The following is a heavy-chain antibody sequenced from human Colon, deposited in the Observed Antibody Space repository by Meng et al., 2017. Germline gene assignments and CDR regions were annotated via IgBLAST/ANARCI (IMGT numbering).Heavy chain of an antibody. Sequence: ASAKVFCKASGYTFTSYGISWVRQAPGQGLEWMGWISAYNGNTNYAQNLQGRVTMTTDTSTSTAYMELMSLRSDDTAVYYCARDNPTDYYDSSGYYFDYWGQGTLVTVSS. V-gene: IGHV1-18*01. CDR1: GYTFTSYG. J-gene: IGHJ4*02. CDR3: ARDNPTDYYDSSGYYFDY. CDR2: ISAYNGNT. D-gene: IGHD3-22*01.